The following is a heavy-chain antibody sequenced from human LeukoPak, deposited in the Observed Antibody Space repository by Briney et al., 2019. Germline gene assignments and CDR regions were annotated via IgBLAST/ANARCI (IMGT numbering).Heavy chain of an antibody. CDR1: GYTFTSYG. Sequence: ASVKVSCKASGYTFTSYGLSWVRQAPGQGLEWMGWISAYNGNTNYAQKLQGRITMTTDTSTSTAYMELRSLRSDDTAVYYCARERDSSSCFDYWGQGTLVTVSS. J-gene: IGHJ4*02. D-gene: IGHD6-13*01. V-gene: IGHV1-18*01. CDR2: ISAYNGNT. CDR3: ARERDSSSCFDY.